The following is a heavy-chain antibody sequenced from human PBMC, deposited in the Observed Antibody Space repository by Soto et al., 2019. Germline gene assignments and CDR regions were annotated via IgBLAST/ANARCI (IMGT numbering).Heavy chain of an antibody. J-gene: IGHJ4*02. CDR2: IYSGGST. V-gene: IGHV3-53*01. CDR1: GFTFSSYA. D-gene: IGHD5-12*01. CDR3: ARVYETMTGSVY. Sequence: PGGSLRLSCSDSGFTFSSYAMGWVLQAPLKGLEWVSFIYSGGSTYYADSVKGRFTISRDNSKNTLYLQMNSLRSEDTAVYYCARVYETMTGSVYWGQGILVTVSS.